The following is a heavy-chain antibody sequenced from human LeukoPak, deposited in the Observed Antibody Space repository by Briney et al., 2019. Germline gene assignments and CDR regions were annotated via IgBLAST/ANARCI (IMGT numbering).Heavy chain of an antibody. CDR3: ARSRRLRPFDY. V-gene: IGHV4-34*01. Sequence: SETLSLTCAVYGGSFSGYYWSWIRQPPGKGLEWIGEINHSGSTNYNPSLKGRVTISVDTSKNQFSLKLSSVTAADTAVYYCARSRRLRPFDYWGQGTLVTVSS. CDR2: INHSGST. J-gene: IGHJ4*02. CDR1: GGSFSGYY. D-gene: IGHD4-17*01.